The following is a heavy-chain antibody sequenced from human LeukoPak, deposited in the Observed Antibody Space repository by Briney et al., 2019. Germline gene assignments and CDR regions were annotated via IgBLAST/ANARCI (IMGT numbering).Heavy chain of an antibody. CDR3: ARLDYYGSGSYYGGEKRNAFDI. CDR1: GGSISSSSYY. Sequence: SETLSLTCTVSGGSISSSSYYWGWIRQPPGKGLEWIGSIYYSGSTYYNPSLKSRVTISVDTSKNQFSLKLSSVTAADTAVYYCARLDYYGSGSYYGGEKRNAFDIWGQGTMVTVSS. D-gene: IGHD3-10*01. J-gene: IGHJ3*02. CDR2: IYYSGST. V-gene: IGHV4-39*01.